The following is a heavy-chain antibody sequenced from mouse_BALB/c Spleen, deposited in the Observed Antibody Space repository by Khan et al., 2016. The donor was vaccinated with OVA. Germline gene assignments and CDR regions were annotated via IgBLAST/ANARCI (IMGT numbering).Heavy chain of an antibody. D-gene: IGHD1-1*02. CDR1: GFTFSDYY. CDR2: ISDGGSYT. CDR3: ARAGYGGFAY. V-gene: IGHV5-4*02. J-gene: IGHJ3*01. Sequence: EVELVESGGGLVKPGGSLKVSCAASGFTFSDYYMYWVRQTPEKRLEWVATISDGGSYTYYPDSVEGRFTISRDNAKNNLYLQMSSLKAEDTVMYYCARAGYGGFAYWGQGTLVTVSA.